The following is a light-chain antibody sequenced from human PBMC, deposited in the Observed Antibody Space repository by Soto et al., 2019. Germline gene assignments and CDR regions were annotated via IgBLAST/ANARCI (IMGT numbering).Light chain of an antibody. CDR3: QQFGRSPPT. CDR2: GAS. J-gene: IGKJ4*01. Sequence: EIVLTQSPGTLSLSPGERATLSCRASQRVTSDFLAWYQQKPGQAPSRLIYGASNRATGVPDRFSGSASGTDFALTISRLKPEDFAVYHCQQFGRSPPTFGGGTKVGVK. CDR1: QRVTSDF. V-gene: IGKV3-20*01.